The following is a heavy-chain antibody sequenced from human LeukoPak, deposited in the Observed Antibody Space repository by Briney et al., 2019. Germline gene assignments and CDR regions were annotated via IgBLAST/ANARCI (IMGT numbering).Heavy chain of an antibody. J-gene: IGHJ4*02. Sequence: GASVKVSCKASGYTFTGYYMHWVRQAPGQGLEWMGWINPNSGDTNYAQKFQGRVTMTRDTSISTAYMELSRLTSDDTAVYYCARGSGSYLGLFDYWGQGTLATVSS. CDR2: INPNSGDT. V-gene: IGHV1-2*02. D-gene: IGHD1-26*01. CDR3: ARGSGSYLGLFDY. CDR1: GYTFTGYY.